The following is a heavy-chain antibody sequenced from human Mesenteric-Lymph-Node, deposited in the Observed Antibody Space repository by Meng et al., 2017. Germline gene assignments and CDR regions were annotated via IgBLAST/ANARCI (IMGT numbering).Heavy chain of an antibody. CDR1: GGCISGMYW. CDR3: ATQESRDGHNPY. V-gene: IGHV4-4*02. Sequence: LKVSGPGLGKPSRTLSLTCFGSGGCISGMYWWSWVRQSPGKGLEWIGEMYHSGTTNYNPSLKSLVTISMGKSNNQLSLKLNSVTAADTAVYYCATQESRDGHNPYWGQGTLVTVSS. CDR2: MYHSGTT. D-gene: IGHD5-24*01. J-gene: IGHJ4*02.